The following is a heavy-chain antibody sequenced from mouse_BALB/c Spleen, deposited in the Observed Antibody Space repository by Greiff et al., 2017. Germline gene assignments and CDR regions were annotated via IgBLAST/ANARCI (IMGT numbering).Heavy chain of an antibody. J-gene: IGHJ3*01. D-gene: IGHD1-1*01. V-gene: IGHV3-8*02. Sequence: EVQLQQSGPSLVKPSQTLSLTCSVTGDSITSGYWNWIRKFPGNKLEYMGYISYSGSTYYNPSLKSRISITRDTSKNQYYLQLNSVTTEDTATYYCARWSGNYYGSSPGWFAYWGQGTLVTVSA. CDR1: GDSITSGY. CDR3: ARWSGNYYGSSPGWFAY. CDR2: ISYSGST.